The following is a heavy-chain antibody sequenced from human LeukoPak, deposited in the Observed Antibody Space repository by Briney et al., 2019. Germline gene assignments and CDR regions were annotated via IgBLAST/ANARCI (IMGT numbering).Heavy chain of an antibody. CDR3: ARGVRIAAAGITYYFDY. J-gene: IGHJ4*02. V-gene: IGHV1-8*01. D-gene: IGHD6-13*01. CDR1: GYTFTSYD. CDR2: MNPNSGNT. Sequence: ASVKVSCKASGYTFTSYDINWVRQATGQGLEWMGWMNPNSGNTGYAQKFQGRVTMTRNTSISTACMELSSLRSEDTAVYYCARGVRIAAAGITYYFDYWGQGTLVTVSS.